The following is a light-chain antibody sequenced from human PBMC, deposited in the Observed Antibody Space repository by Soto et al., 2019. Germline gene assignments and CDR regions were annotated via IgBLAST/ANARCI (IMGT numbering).Light chain of an antibody. Sequence: EIVLTQSPGTLSLSPGERASLSCRASQSVSRNYVAWYQFRPGQPPRLLIYDSSTRATGIPDRFSGSGSGADFTLTISRLEPGDFAVYFCQQYGRIPLTFGGGSRVEI. CDR3: QQYGRIPLT. CDR2: DSS. CDR1: QSVSRNY. V-gene: IGKV3-20*01. J-gene: IGKJ4*01.